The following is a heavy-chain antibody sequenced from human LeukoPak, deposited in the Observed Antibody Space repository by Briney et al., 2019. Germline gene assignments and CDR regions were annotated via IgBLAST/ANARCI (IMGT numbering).Heavy chain of an antibody. CDR1: GFTFSSYA. CDR3: AKPNIVVVVAAFDY. D-gene: IGHD2-15*01. V-gene: IGHV3-23*01. J-gene: IGHJ4*02. CDR2: ISGSGGST. Sequence: PGGSLRLSCAASGFTFSSYAMSWVRQAPGKGLEWVSAISGSGGSTYYADSVKGRFTISRDNSKNTLYLQMNSLRTEDTAVYYCAKPNIVVVVAAFDYWGQGTLVTVSS.